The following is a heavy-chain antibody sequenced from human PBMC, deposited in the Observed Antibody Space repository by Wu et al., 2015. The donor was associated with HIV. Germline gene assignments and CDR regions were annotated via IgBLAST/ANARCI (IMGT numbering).Heavy chain of an antibody. Sequence: QVQLVQSGAEVKKPGSSVKVSCKASGGTFSSYAISWVRQAPGQGLEWMGGIIPIFGTANYAQKFQGRVTITADESTSTAYMELSSLRSEDTAVYYCARGHYLAYYYDSSGYLPFWGQGTLVTVSS. CDR3: ARGHYLAYYYDSSGYLPF. CDR2: IIPIFGTA. CDR1: GGTFSSYA. V-gene: IGHV1-69*12. J-gene: IGHJ4*02. D-gene: IGHD3-22*01.